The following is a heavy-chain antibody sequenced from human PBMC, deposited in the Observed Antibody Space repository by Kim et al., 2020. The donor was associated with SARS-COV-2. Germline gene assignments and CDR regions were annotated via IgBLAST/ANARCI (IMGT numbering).Heavy chain of an antibody. V-gene: IGHV4-34*01. CDR3: ARGTRQWLSRHYYYYMDV. J-gene: IGHJ6*03. D-gene: IGHD6-19*01. CDR2: HKHSAST. Sequence: EWIGEHKHSASTTTTPSRKSRVTISVDTSKNQFSLKLSSVTAADTAVYYCARGTRQWLSRHYYYYMDVWGKGTTVTVSS.